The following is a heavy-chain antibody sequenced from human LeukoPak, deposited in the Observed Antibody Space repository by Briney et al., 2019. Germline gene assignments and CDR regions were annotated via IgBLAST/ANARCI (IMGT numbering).Heavy chain of an antibody. V-gene: IGHV4-59*01. J-gene: IGHJ4*02. D-gene: IGHD5-18*01. CDR3: AKGMDTAMVKYDY. CDR2: IYYSGST. CDR1: GGSIRNYF. Sequence: SETLSLTCTVSGGSIRNYFWSWIRQPPGKGLEWIGDIYYSGSTNYDPSLKSRVTTSVDTSKNQFSLKLSSVTAADTALYYCAKGMDTAMVKYDYWGQGTLVTVSS.